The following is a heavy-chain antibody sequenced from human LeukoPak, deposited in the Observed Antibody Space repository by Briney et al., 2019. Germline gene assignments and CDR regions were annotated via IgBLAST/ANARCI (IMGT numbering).Heavy chain of an antibody. J-gene: IGHJ4*02. Sequence: GGSLRLSCAASGFTFSSYAMNWVRQAPGKGLEWVSAISGSGGSTYYADSVKGRFTISRDNSKNTLYLQMNSLRAEDTAVYYCAKDLDMVGATSYFDYWGQGTLVTVSS. CDR3: AKDLDMVGATSYFDY. D-gene: IGHD1-26*01. CDR1: GFTFSSYA. V-gene: IGHV3-23*01. CDR2: ISGSGGST.